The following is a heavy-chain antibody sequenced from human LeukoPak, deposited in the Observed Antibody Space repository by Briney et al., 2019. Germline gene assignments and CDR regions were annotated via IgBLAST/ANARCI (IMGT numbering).Heavy chain of an antibody. D-gene: IGHD4-17*01. CDR3: ARDSGLRRPGSFDY. V-gene: IGHV4-34*01. CDR2: GSESGGT. CDR1: GGSLNGHY. Sequence: SETLSLTCAIYGGSLNGHYWSWIRQPPGKGLEWIGEGSESGGTKFNPSLKSRVTISADTSKNQFSLKLSSVTAADTAVYYCARDSGLRRPGSFDYWGQGTLVTVSS. J-gene: IGHJ4*02.